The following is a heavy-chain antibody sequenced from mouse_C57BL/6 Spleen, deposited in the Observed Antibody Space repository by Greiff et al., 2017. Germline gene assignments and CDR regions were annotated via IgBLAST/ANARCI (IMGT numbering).Heavy chain of an antibody. CDR3: ARTPYTAVEVVGY. V-gene: IGHV1-50*01. Sequence: QVQLQQPGAELVKPGASVKLSCKASGYTFTSYWMQWVKQRPGQGLEWIGEIDPSDSCTNYNQKFKGKATLTVDTSSSTAYMQLSSLTSEDSAVYYYARTPYTAVEVVGYWGQGTSVTVSS. J-gene: IGHJ4*01. D-gene: IGHD1-1*01. CDR2: IDPSDSCT. CDR1: GYTFTSYW.